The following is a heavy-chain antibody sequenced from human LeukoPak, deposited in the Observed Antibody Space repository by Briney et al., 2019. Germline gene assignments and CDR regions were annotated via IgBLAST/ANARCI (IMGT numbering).Heavy chain of an antibody. D-gene: IGHD3-10*01. CDR1: GGSISSSSYY. V-gene: IGHV4-39*07. CDR3: AREGSGSYYYYYYYMDV. CDR2: IYYSGSA. Sequence: PSETLSFTCTVSGGSISSSSYYWGWIRQPPGKGLEWIGSIYYSGSAYYNPSLKSRVTISVDTSKNRFSLKLTSVTAADTAAYYCAREGSGSYYYYYYYMDVWGKGTTVTVSS. J-gene: IGHJ6*03.